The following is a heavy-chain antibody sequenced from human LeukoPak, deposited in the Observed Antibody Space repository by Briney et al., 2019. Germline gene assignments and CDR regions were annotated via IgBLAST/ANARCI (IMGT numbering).Heavy chain of an antibody. CDR3: ARDRRSYDFWSGYSPVGYFDY. J-gene: IGHJ4*02. CDR2: INHSGST. D-gene: IGHD3-3*01. V-gene: IGHV4-34*01. CDR1: GGSFSGYY. Sequence: SETLSLTCAVYGGSFSGYYWSWIRQPPGKGLEWIGEINHSGSTNYNPSLKSRVTISVDTSKNQFSLKLSSVTAADTAVYYCARDRRSYDFWSGYSPVGYFDYWGQGTLVTVSS.